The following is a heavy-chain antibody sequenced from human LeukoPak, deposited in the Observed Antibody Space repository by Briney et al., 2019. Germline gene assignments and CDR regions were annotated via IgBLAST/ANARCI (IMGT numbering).Heavy chain of an antibody. Sequence: GASVKVSCKASGYTFTGYYMHWVRQAPGQGLEWMGWINPNSGGTNYAQKFQGRVTMTRDTSISTAYMELNSLRAEDTAVYYCARNYDFWSGPYYMDVWGKGTTVTVSS. CDR3: ARNYDFWSGPYYMDV. CDR2: INPNSGGT. D-gene: IGHD3-3*01. V-gene: IGHV1-2*02. CDR1: GYTFTGYY. J-gene: IGHJ6*03.